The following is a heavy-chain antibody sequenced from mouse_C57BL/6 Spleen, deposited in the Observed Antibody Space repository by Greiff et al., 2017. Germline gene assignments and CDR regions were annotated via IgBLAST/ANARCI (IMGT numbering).Heavy chain of an antibody. Sequence: VQLVESGAELVKPGASVKISCKASGYAFSSYWMNWVKQRPGKGLEWIGQIYPGDGDTNYNGKFKGKATLTADKYSSTAYMQLSSLTSEDSAVYCCARRGSSGYFDYWGQGTTLTVSS. D-gene: IGHD3-2*02. CDR2: IYPGDGDT. J-gene: IGHJ2*01. V-gene: IGHV1-80*01. CDR3: ARRGSSGYFDY. CDR1: GYAFSSYW.